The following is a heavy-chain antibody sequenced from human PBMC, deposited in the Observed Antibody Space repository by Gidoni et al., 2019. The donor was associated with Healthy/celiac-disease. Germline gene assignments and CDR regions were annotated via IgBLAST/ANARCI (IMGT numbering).Heavy chain of an antibody. CDR2: ISWISGSI. CDR3: AKDRGAVVVPAARGFDY. Sequence: EVQLVASGGGLVEPGRSLELTCAASGFTIDDYAMHWVRHCPGKGLGLVSGISWISGSIVYADSGKGRFTISRYNVNNALYLQMSSLRAEDTALYYCAKDRGAVVVPAARGFDYWGQGTLVTVSS. CDR1: GFTIDDYA. D-gene: IGHD2-2*01. J-gene: IGHJ4*02. V-gene: IGHV3-9*01.